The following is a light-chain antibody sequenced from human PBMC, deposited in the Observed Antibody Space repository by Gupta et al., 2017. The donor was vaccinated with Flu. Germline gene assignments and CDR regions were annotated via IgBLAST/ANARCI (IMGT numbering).Light chain of an antibody. CDR2: GAS. Sequence: GDRVTITCRASHKIYNYLTWYQQKPGRAPKLLIYGASSLQSGVPSRFSGSGSGTDFTLTITSLQPEDFATYYCQQSYTSPLTFGGGTKVEIK. V-gene: IGKV1-39*01. J-gene: IGKJ4*01. CDR3: QQSYTSPLT. CDR1: HKIYNY.